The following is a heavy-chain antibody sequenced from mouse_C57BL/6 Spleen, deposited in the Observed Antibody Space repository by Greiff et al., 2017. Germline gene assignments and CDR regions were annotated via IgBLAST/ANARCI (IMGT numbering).Heavy chain of an antibody. Sequence: EVQVVESGGGLVQPGGSLSLSCAASGFTFTDYYMSWVRQPPGKALEWLGFIRNKANGYTTEYSASVKGRFTISRDNSQSILYLQMNALRAEDSATYYCARIGSGFYWYFDVWGTGTTVTVSS. V-gene: IGHV7-3*01. D-gene: IGHD1-1*01. CDR2: IRNKANGYTT. CDR3: ARIGSGFYWYFDV. J-gene: IGHJ1*03. CDR1: GFTFTDYY.